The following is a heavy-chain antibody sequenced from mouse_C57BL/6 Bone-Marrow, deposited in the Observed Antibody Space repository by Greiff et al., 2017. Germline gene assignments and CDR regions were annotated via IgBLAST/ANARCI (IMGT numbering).Heavy chain of an antibody. CDR1: GYTFTSYW. CDR2: IDPSDSYT. Sequence: VQLQQPGAELVKPGASVKLSCKASGYTFTSYWMQWVKQRPGQGLEWIGEIDPSDSYTNYNQKFKGKATLTVDTSSSTAYMQLSSLTSEDSAVYYCARDYSNYGVAYWGQGTLVTVSA. D-gene: IGHD2-5*01. CDR3: ARDYSNYGVAY. V-gene: IGHV1-50*01. J-gene: IGHJ3*01.